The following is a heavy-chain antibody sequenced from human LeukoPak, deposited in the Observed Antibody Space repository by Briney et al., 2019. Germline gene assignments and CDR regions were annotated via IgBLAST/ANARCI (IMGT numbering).Heavy chain of an antibody. CDR2: IGTAGDT. CDR3: AKRGPIYSSTPGNYFGY. D-gene: IGHD3-10*01. V-gene: IGHV3-13*01. CDR1: GFSFSKND. J-gene: IGHJ4*02. Sequence: AGGSLRLSCAASGFSFSKNDMHWVRQRTGKGLEWVSGIGTAGDTNYPGSVKGRFTISRDNSKNTLYLQMKALRDEDTATYYCAKRGPIYSSTPGNYFGYWGQGTLVTVSS.